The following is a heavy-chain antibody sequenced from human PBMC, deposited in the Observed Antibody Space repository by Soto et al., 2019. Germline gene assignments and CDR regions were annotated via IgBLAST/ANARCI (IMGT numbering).Heavy chain of an antibody. CDR3: ARLRIATNSYKWFDT. D-gene: IGHD2-21*01. Sequence: PSETLSLTCSVSGAALNSGNYYWSWIRQVPGKGLEWIGHIYVNAAVDYNPPPRDRITISQDTSERQFSLNLRLVTAADTAVYYCARLRIATNSYKWFDTWGQGTMVTVFS. CDR1: GAALNSGNYY. J-gene: IGHJ5*02. V-gene: IGHV4-31*03. CDR2: IYVNAAV.